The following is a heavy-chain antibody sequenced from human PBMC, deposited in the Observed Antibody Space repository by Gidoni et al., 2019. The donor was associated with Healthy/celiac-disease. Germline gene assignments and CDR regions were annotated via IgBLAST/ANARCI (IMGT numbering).Heavy chain of an antibody. CDR3: AKDPKATYYFDY. CDR2: ISGSGGST. CDR1: GFTFSSYA. Sequence: EVKLLESGGGLVQPGGSLSLSCADPGFTFSSYAMSWVRQAPGKGLEWVSAISGSGGSTYYADSVKGRFTISRDNSKNTLYLQMNSLRAEDTAVYYCAKDPKATYYFDYWGQGTLVTVSS. V-gene: IGHV3-23*01. J-gene: IGHJ4*02.